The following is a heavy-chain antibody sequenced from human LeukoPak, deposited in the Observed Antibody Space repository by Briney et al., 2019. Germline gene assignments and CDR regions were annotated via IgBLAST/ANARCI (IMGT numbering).Heavy chain of an antibody. CDR2: ISGSGGRT. D-gene: IGHD1-1*01. V-gene: IGHV3-23*01. CDR3: AREGPSPGTGAFDI. Sequence: GGSLRLSCAASGFTFSSYAMSWVRQAPGKGLEWVSGISGSGGRTYYADSVKGRFTISRDNSKNTVSLQMNSLRAEDTAVYYCAREGPSPGTGAFDIWGQGTMITVSS. CDR1: GFTFSSYA. J-gene: IGHJ3*02.